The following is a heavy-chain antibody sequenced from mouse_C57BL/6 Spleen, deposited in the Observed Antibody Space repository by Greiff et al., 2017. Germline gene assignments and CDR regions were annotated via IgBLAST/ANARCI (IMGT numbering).Heavy chain of an antibody. CDR1: GYSFTGYF. CDR3: ARWDYDYHGDY. J-gene: IGHJ2*01. Sequence: VQLQQSGPELVKPGDSVKISCKASGYSFTGYFMNWVMQSHGKSLEWIGRINPYNGDTFYNQKFKGKATLTVDKSSSTAHMELRSLTSEDSAVYYCARWDYDYHGDYWGQGTTRTVSS. V-gene: IGHV1-20*01. D-gene: IGHD2-4*01. CDR2: INPYNGDT.